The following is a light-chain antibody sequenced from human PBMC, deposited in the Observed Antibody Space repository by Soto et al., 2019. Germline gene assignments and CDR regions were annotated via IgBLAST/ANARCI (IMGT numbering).Light chain of an antibody. CDR3: SSYTGSTSLYV. J-gene: IGLJ1*01. V-gene: IGLV2-14*01. Sequence: QSVRTQPACVSGSPRQSITISCTGASSDVGSYTYVSWYQQHPGKAPKLLIYEVNNRPSGVSNRFSGSKSGNTASLTISGLQVEDEADYYCSSYTGSTSLYVFGTGTKVTVL. CDR2: EVN. CDR1: SSDVGSYTY.